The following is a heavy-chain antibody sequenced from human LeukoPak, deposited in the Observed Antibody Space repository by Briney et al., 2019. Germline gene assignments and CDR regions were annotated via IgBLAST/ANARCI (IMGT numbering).Heavy chain of an antibody. CDR2: IYYSGST. CDR1: GGSISSSSYY. CDR3: ARGRWSGAFDI. J-gene: IGHJ3*02. D-gene: IGHD4-23*01. V-gene: IGHV4-39*07. Sequence: SETLSLTCTVSGGSISSSSYYWGWIRQPPGKGLEWIGSIYYSGSTYYNPSLKSRVTISVDTSKNQFSLKLSSVTAADTAVYYCARGRWSGAFDIWGQGTMVTVSS.